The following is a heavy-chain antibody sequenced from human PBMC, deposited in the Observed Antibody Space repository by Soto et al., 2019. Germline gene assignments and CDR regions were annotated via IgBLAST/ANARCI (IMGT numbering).Heavy chain of an antibody. V-gene: IGHV1-18*01. Sequence: GASVKVSCKASRYTFTSYGSSWVRQATGQGLEWMGWISAYNGNTNHAQKLQGRVTMTTDTSPSTAYMELRSLRSDATAVYYCARDGEDAYYYYDMDVWGKGTTVTVSS. CDR3: ARDGEDAYYYYDMDV. CDR1: RYTFTSYG. CDR2: ISAYNGNT. J-gene: IGHJ6*03.